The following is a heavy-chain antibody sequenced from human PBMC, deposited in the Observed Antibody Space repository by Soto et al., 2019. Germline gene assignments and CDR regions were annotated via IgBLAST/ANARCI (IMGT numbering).Heavy chain of an antibody. CDR3: ARDLVPYYYDSSGYYYGY. J-gene: IGHJ4*02. Sequence: XESLRLSCAASGFTFSSYSMHWVRQAPGKGLEWVAVISYDGSNKYYADSVKGRFTISRDNSKNTLYLQMNSLRAKDTAVYYCARDLVPYYYDSSGYYYGYWGQGP. D-gene: IGHD3-22*01. V-gene: IGHV3-30-3*01. CDR2: ISYDGSNK. CDR1: GFTFSSYS.